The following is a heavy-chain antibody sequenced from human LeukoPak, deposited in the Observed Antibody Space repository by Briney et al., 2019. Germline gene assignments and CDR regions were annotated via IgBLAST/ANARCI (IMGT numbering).Heavy chain of an antibody. CDR2: ISAYNGNT. CDR1: GYTSTSYG. Sequence: ASVKVSCKASGYTSTSYGISWVRQAPGQGLEWMGWISAYNGNTNYAQKLQGRVTMTTDTSTSTAYMELRSLRSDDTAVYYCARDSYSSGWYSGAFDIWGQGTMVTVSS. D-gene: IGHD6-19*01. J-gene: IGHJ3*02. CDR3: ARDSYSSGWYSGAFDI. V-gene: IGHV1-18*01.